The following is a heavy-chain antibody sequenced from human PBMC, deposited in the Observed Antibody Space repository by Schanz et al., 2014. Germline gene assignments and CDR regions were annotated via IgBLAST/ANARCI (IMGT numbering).Heavy chain of an antibody. V-gene: IGHV3-33*01. CDR1: GFIFSSYG. CDR3: ARANYRRKINFDY. J-gene: IGHJ4*02. D-gene: IGHD3-10*01. Sequence: QAQLVESGGGVVQPGRSLRLSCAASGFIFSSYGLHWVRQAPGKGLEWVAFIWYDGSNKYYADSVKGRFTMSRDNSKNTLYLQMNSLRAEDAAVYYCARANYRRKINFDYWGRGTLXTVSS. CDR2: IWYDGSNK.